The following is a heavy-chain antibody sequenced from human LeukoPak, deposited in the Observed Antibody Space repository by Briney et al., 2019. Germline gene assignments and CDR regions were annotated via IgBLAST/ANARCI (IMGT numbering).Heavy chain of an antibody. CDR2: MDPNSGNT. J-gene: IGHJ6*02. CDR1: GYTFTSYD. Sequence: ASVKVSCKASGYTFTSYDINWVRQATGQGLEWMGWMDPNSGNTGYAQHFQGRVTMTRNTSTSTAYMELSSLRSEDTAMYYCAALDYFGSGRLNFHNYAMDLWGQRTTVTVSS. CDR3: AALDYFGSGRLNFHNYAMDL. D-gene: IGHD3-10*01. V-gene: IGHV1-8*01.